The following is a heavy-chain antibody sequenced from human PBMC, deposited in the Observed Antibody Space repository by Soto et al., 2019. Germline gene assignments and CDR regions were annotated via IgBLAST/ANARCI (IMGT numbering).Heavy chain of an antibody. V-gene: IGHV1-2*02. Sequence: QVQLVQSGPEVGKPGASVKVSCKASGYTFTGYYLHWVQQAPGQGLEWMGYINPDSGRTRYAQKFQGTVTMTRDTSITTAYLELSSLKYDDSAIFYCALSFSQTNIDVWGQGTTVIVSS. CDR1: GYTFTGYY. CDR3: ALSFSQTNIDV. J-gene: IGHJ6*01. CDR2: INPDSGRT.